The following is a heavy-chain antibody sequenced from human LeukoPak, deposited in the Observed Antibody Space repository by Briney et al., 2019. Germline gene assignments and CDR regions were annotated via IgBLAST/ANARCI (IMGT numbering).Heavy chain of an antibody. Sequence: VASVKVSCKASGGTFSNYAISWVRQAPGQGLEWMGRIIPIFGTANYAQKFQGRVTITTDTSTSTAYMELRSLRSDDTAVYYCARDQGSGWSGVYYYYMDVWGKGTTVTVSS. D-gene: IGHD6-19*01. CDR1: GGTFSNYA. CDR3: ARDQGSGWSGVYYYYMDV. CDR2: IIPIFGTA. V-gene: IGHV1-69*05. J-gene: IGHJ6*03.